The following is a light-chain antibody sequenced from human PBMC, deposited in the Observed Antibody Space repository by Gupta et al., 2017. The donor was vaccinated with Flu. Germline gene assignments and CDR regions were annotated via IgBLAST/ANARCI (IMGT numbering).Light chain of an antibody. J-gene: IGKJ3*01. CDR1: QSVSSSY. Sequence: DILLTQSPVTLSLSPGETGTLSCRASQSVSSSYLSWYQQKPGQAPRLLIYGASKRATGIPERFSGSGSGTDFTLTISGLEPEDFAVYFCQQYGTSPLFIFGPGTKVDMK. CDR2: GAS. V-gene: IGKV3-20*01. CDR3: QQYGTSPLFI.